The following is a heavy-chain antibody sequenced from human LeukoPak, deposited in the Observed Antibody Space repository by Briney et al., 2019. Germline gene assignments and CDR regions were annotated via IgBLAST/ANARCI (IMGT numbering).Heavy chain of an antibody. V-gene: IGHV5-51*01. CDR3: ARPYSSTWAYFDY. D-gene: IGHD6-13*01. J-gene: IGHJ4*02. CDR1: GYSFTSYW. Sequence: GESLKISCKGSGYSFTSYWIGWVRQMPGIGLEWMGIIYPGDSDTRYSPSFQGQVTISADRSISTAYLHWSSLKASDTAIYFCARPYSSTWAYFDYWGQGTLVTVSS. CDR2: IYPGDSDT.